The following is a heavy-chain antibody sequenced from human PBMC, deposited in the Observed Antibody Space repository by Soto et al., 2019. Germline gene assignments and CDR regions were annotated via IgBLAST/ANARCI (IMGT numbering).Heavy chain of an antibody. J-gene: IGHJ4*02. Sequence: WASVKVSCKASGYTFSSYAMHWVRQAPGQRPEWMGWINAGYGNTKSSQKFQDRVTISRDTSASTDYMELTSLRSEDTAVYYCARDTGDGTFDFWGQGTLVTVSS. CDR3: ARDTGDGTFDF. CDR2: INAGYGNT. D-gene: IGHD7-27*01. CDR1: GYTFSSYA. V-gene: IGHV1-3*01.